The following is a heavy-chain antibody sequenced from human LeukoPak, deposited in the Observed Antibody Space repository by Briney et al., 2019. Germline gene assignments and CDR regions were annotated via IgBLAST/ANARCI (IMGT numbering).Heavy chain of an antibody. Sequence: GGSLRLSCAASGFTFNYYGMNWVRQAPGKGLEWVSSISSSTSYIYYSDSVEGRFTIPRDNAKNSLYLQIDKLRAEDTAVYYCARGNIAMIVGSSFDYWGQGTLVTVS. CDR3: ARGNIAMIVGSSFDY. CDR1: GFTFNYYG. CDR2: ISSSTSYI. D-gene: IGHD3-22*01. J-gene: IGHJ4*02. V-gene: IGHV3-21*01.